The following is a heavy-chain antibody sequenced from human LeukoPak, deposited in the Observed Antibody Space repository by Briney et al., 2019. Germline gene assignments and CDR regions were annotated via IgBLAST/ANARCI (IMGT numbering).Heavy chain of an antibody. Sequence: PSETLSLTCTVSGGSISSYHWSWVRQPAGKGLEWIGRIYSSGNTNYSPSLKSRVTMSVDTSKNQFSLKLSSVTAADTALYYCVRATSGTYYYFDSWGRGTLVSVSS. CDR1: GGSISSYH. CDR2: IYSSGNT. V-gene: IGHV4-4*07. CDR3: VRATSGTYYYFDS. D-gene: IGHD3-10*01. J-gene: IGHJ4*02.